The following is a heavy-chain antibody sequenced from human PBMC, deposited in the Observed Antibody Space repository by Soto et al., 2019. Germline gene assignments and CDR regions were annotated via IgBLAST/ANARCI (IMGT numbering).Heavy chain of an antibody. J-gene: IGHJ4*02. CDR3: ARAEAGYSSSWFY. D-gene: IGHD6-13*01. CDR1: GFTFSSYG. CDR2: ISYDGSNK. V-gene: IGHV3-30*03. Sequence: GGSLRLSCAASGFTFSSYGMHWVRQAPGKGLEWVAVISYDGSNKYYADSVKGRFTISRDNSKNTLYLQMNSLRAEDTAVYYCARAEAGYSSSWFYWGQGTLVTVSS.